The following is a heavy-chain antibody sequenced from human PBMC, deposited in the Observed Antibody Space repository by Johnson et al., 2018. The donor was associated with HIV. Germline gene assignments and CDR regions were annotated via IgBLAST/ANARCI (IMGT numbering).Heavy chain of an antibody. Sequence: QVQLVESGGGVVQPGKSLTLSCVASGLSFSNFGIHWVRQAPGKGPEWVSVIYSGGSTYYADSVKGRFTISRDNSKSTVYLHMTSLRTEDAAVYYCARVHSGGAFDIWGQGTMVTVSS. CDR1: GLSFSNFG. V-gene: IGHV3-NL1*01. CDR3: ARVHSGGAFDI. J-gene: IGHJ3*02. CDR2: IYSGGST.